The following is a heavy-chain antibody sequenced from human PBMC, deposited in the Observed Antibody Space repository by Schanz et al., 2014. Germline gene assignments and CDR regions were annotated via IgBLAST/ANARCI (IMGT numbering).Heavy chain of an antibody. J-gene: IGHJ4*02. Sequence: QVQLQQWGAGLLKPSETLSLSCAVYSGSFSGYYWSWIRQPPGKGLEWIGEISHSGRTTYNPSLKSRAPISVDTSKNQFFLKLSSVAAADTAVYYCARHLAESAAAAFDSWGQGTLVAVSS. V-gene: IGHV4-34*01. D-gene: IGHD2-2*01. CDR1: SGSFSGYY. CDR2: ISHSGRT. CDR3: ARHLAESAAAAFDS.